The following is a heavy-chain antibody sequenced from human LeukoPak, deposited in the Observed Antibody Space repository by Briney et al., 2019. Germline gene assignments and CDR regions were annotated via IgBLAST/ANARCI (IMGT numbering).Heavy chain of an antibody. J-gene: IGHJ3*02. CDR2: ISAYNGNT. CDR3: ARTTYGSGRDDAFDI. Sequence: ASVKVSCKASGYTFTGYGISWVRQAPGQGLEWMGWISAYNGNTNYAQKLQGRVTMTTDTSTSTAYMELRSLRSDDTAVYYCARTTYGSGRDDAFDIWGQGTMVTVSS. V-gene: IGHV1-18*01. D-gene: IGHD3-10*01. CDR1: GYTFTGYG.